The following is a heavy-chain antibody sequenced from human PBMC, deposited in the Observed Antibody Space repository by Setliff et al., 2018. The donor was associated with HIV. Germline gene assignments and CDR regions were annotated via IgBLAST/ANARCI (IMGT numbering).Heavy chain of an antibody. CDR2: VYHRGNT. CDR1: GASSIYY. J-gene: IGHJ4*02. CDR3: AKDRSGSYRTFDY. D-gene: IGHD1-26*01. Sequence: PSETLSLTCTVSGASSIYYWGWIRQPPGKGLEWIGSVYHRGNTYYNPSLKSRLTISIDTSKNQFSLELNSVTAADTAVYYCAKDRSGSYRTFDYWGPGILVTVSS. V-gene: IGHV4-39*07.